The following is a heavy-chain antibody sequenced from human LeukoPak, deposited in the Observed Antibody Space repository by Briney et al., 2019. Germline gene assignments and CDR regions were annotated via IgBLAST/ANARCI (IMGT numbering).Heavy chain of an antibody. J-gene: IGHJ4*02. CDR2: IIPILGIA. CDR1: GYTFTSYG. D-gene: IGHD3-10*01. V-gene: IGHV1-69*04. Sequence: SVKVSCKASGYTFTSYGMSWVRQAPGQGLEWMGRIIPILGIANYAQKFQGRVTITADKSTSTAYMELSSLRSEDTAVYYCARGIYGSGSYVFDYWGQGTLVTVSS. CDR3: ARGIYGSGSYVFDY.